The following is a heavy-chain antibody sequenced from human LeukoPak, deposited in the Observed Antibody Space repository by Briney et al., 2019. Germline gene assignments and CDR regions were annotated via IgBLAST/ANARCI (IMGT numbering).Heavy chain of an antibody. V-gene: IGHV3-7*01. Sequence: GGSLRPSCAASGFTFSTYWMSWVRQAPGKGLEWVANRKQDGSKTYYVDSVKGRFTISRDNARNSLYLQMNSLRDEDTAVYYCAREASLYCSGDSCYWAFDYWGQGTLVTVSS. CDR2: RKQDGSKT. CDR1: GFTFSTYW. CDR3: AREASLYCSGDSCYWAFDY. D-gene: IGHD2-21*01. J-gene: IGHJ4*02.